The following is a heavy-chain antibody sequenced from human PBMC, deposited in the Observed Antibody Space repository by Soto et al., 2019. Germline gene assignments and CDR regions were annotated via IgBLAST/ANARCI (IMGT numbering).Heavy chain of an antibody. V-gene: IGHV4-59*03. Sequence: SEIRSVTSSVPGDAISNYYGSWIRQNPGRGLEWIGCVHESGSTDYNPSLRGRVIISLHTSKSQFSLSLRSATAADTATYYCARGTRALITSFFAYLGQGIPVTVSS. J-gene: IGHJ4*02. CDR2: VHESGST. CDR1: GDAISNYY. D-gene: IGHD1-20*01. CDR3: ARGTRALITSFFAY.